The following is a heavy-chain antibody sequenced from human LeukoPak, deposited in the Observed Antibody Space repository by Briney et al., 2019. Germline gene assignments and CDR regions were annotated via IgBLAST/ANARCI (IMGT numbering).Heavy chain of an antibody. CDR3: ARGLEMATIYFFDY. CDR2: IYHSGST. Sequence: SGILSLTCAVSGGSISSSNWWSWVRQPPGKGLEWIGEIYHSGSTNYNPSLKSRVTISVDKSKNQFSLKLSSVTAADTAVYYCARGLEMATIYFFDYWGQGTLVTVSS. D-gene: IGHD5-24*01. CDR1: GGSISSSNW. V-gene: IGHV4-4*02. J-gene: IGHJ4*02.